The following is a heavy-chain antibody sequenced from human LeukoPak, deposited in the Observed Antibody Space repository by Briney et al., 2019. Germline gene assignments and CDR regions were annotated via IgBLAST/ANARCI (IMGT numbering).Heavy chain of an antibody. J-gene: IGHJ4*02. Sequence: GGSVRLSCAASGFTFSNYWMYWVRQVPGKGLVWVSRINPDGSNTGYADSVKGRFTISRDNAKNTLYLQMNSLRAEDTAVYYCARAVEPYELLLPYDYWGQGTLVTVSS. CDR3: ARAVEPYELLLPYDY. CDR2: INPDGSNT. D-gene: IGHD3-22*01. CDR1: GFTFSNYW. V-gene: IGHV3-74*01.